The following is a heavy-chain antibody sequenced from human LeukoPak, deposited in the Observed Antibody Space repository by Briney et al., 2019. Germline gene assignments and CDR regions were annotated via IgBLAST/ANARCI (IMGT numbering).Heavy chain of an antibody. CDR1: GITFSDYY. D-gene: IGHD2-8*01. CDR2: ISGSGSTK. J-gene: IGHJ4*02. CDR3: ARGGYCSNVVCYTSRGLDY. V-gene: IGHV3-11*01. Sequence: GGSLRLSCVASGITFSDYYMNWIRQAPGKGLEWVSYISGSGSTKYYADSVKGRFTISRDNAKNSLYLQMNSLRAEDTAVYYCARGGYCSNVVCYTSRGLDYWGQGTLVTVSS.